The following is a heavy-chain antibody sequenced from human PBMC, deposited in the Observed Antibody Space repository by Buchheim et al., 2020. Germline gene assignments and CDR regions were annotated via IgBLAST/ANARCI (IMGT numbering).Heavy chain of an antibody. Sequence: QVQLQQWGAGLLKPSETLSLTCAVYGGSFSGYYWSWIRQPPGKGLEWIGEINHSGSTNYNPSLKSRVTISVDTSKNQFSLQLSSVTAADTAVYYCARGYYDFWSGYPEYYFDYWGQGTL. D-gene: IGHD3-3*01. CDR3: ARGYYDFWSGYPEYYFDY. CDR2: INHSGST. CDR1: GGSFSGYY. J-gene: IGHJ4*02. V-gene: IGHV4-34*01.